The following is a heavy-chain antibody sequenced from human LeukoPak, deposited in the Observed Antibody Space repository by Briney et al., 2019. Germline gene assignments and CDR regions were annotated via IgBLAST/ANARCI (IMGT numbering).Heavy chain of an antibody. CDR2: INPSGGST. Sequence: GASVKVSCKASGYTFTSYYMHWVRQAPGQGLEWMGIINPSGGSTSYAQKFQGRATMTRDMSTSTVYMELSSLRSEDTAVYYCARAVGSSALGRWGQGTLVTVSS. J-gene: IGHJ4*02. D-gene: IGHD6-6*01. V-gene: IGHV1-46*01. CDR1: GYTFTSYY. CDR3: ARAVGSSALGR.